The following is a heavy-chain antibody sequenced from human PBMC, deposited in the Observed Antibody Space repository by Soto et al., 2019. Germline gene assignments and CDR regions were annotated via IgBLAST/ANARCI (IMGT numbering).Heavy chain of an antibody. Sequence: SETLSLTCSVSGGSINSSSYFWGWVRQPPGKGLELIGSIYYNGSTYYNPTLKSRVTISVDTSKSQSSLKLSSVTAADTAVFYCARHYSSGSRNWFDPWGQGTLVTVSS. J-gene: IGHJ5*02. D-gene: IGHD6-19*01. CDR3: ARHYSSGSRNWFDP. CDR1: GGSINSSSYF. V-gene: IGHV4-39*01. CDR2: IYYNGST.